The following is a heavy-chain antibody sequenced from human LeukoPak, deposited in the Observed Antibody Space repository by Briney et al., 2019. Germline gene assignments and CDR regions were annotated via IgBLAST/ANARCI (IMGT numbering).Heavy chain of an antibody. V-gene: IGHV3-23*01. J-gene: IGHJ6*02. D-gene: IGHD4-23*01. CDR3: AKEVRWRGMDV. Sequence: GGSLRLSCAGSGLTFSSYGMNWVRQAPGKGLEWVSGISGSGVTTYYADSVKGRFTISRDNSKNTLFLQMNSLRAEDTAVYYCAKEVRWRGMDVWGQGTTVTVSS. CDR1: GLTFSSYG. CDR2: ISGSGVTT.